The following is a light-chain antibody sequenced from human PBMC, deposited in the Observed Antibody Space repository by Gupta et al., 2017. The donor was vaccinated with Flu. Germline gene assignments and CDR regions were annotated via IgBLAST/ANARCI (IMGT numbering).Light chain of an antibody. J-gene: IGKJ4*01. CDR2: TAS. CDR1: QGINSY. CDR3: QQNYGYPPT. Sequence: DTKLIQSPSFLSASVGDRVTITYRSSQGINSYLAWYQQRPGKAPNLLIYTASTVQSGVPSRFSGSGSGTEFTLTISSLQPEDFATYYCQQNYGYPPTFGGGTKVEI. V-gene: IGKV1-9*01.